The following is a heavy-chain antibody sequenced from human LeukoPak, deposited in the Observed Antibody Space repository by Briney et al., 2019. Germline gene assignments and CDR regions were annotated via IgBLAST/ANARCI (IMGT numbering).Heavy chain of an antibody. Sequence: PGGSLRLSCAASGFTSSSYEMNWVRQAPGRGLEWVANIKQDGSEKFYVASVTGRFTISRDNATKTLYLHKKSLRAAHTHVYYSVGVAGLLPDHWGEGTLVTVSS. J-gene: IGHJ4*02. CDR3: VGVAGLLPDH. V-gene: IGHV3-7*04. CDR2: IKQDGSEK. CDR1: GFTSSSYE. D-gene: IGHD2-15*01.